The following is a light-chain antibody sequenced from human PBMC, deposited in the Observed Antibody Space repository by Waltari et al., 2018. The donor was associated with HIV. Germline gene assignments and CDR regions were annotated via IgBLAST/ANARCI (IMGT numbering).Light chain of an antibody. CDR1: NIDVGTYHL. CDR2: DVS. V-gene: IGLV2-23*02. J-gene: IGLJ3*02. CDR3: LTYVSDSGTWK. Sequence: QSPLTQPASVSGNPLQSVTITCTRPNIDVGTYHLVSWDQQHPCKSPKLLIYDVSKRPSGVSSRFSGSKSGYWASLTISGLRAEDESYYFCLTYVSDSGTWKFGGGTYLTV.